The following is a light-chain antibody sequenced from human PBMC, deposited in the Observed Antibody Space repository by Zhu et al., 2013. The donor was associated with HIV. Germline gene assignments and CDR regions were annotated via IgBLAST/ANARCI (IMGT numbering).Light chain of an antibody. CDR3: VLYMGGDIL. J-gene: IGLJ3*02. CDR1: SSNVGAGNS. CDR2: GDK. Sequence: QSVLAQPPSVSGAPGQRVTISCTGSSSNVGAGNSVHWYLQLPGTAPKLLIYGDKNRPSGVPDRFSGSILGNKVALTITGAQADDESTYYCVLYMGGDILFGGGTKLTVL. V-gene: IGLV1-40*01.